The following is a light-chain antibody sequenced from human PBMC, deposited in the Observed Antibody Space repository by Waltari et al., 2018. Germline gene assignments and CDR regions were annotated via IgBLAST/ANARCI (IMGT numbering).Light chain of an antibody. J-gene: IGKJ1*01. CDR3: QQYFSHPPWT. CDR1: QTVSSY. CDR2: DAA. Sequence: EIVLTQSPATLSLSPGERATLSCRASQTVSSYLAWYQQKPGQAPRPLIFDAARRATGSPARFSGSGSGQDFTLTISSLQAEDVAVYYCQQYFSHPPWTFGQGTKVEIK. V-gene: IGKV3-11*01.